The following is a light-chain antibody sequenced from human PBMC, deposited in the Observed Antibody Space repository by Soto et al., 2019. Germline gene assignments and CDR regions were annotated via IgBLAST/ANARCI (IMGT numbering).Light chain of an antibody. Sequence: EIVLTQSPGTLSLSPGERATLSCRASQSVRSSYLAWYQQKPGQAPRLLIYGASIRATGIPDRFSDTGSGTDFTLTISRLEPEDFAVYYCQQYGSSPVTFGQGTKLEIK. J-gene: IGKJ2*01. CDR1: QSVRSSY. V-gene: IGKV3-20*01. CDR3: QQYGSSPVT. CDR2: GAS.